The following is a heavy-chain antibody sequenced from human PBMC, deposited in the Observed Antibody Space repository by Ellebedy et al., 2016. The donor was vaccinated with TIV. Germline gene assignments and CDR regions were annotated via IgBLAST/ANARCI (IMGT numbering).Heavy chain of an antibody. J-gene: IGHJ4*02. CDR3: TRESIRYFDWDY. D-gene: IGHD3-9*01. Sequence: GGSLRLSCEVSGFTFSGYYMHWVRQVPGKGPEWVARINTDGSSASYADSVEGRFTISRDNARKTLFLQVDSLRAEDTAVYYCTRESIRYFDWDYWGQGTLVSVSS. V-gene: IGHV3-74*01. CDR2: INTDGSSA. CDR1: GFTFSGYY.